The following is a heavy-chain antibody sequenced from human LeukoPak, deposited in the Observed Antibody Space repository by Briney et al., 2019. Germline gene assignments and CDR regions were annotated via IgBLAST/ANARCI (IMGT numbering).Heavy chain of an antibody. CDR3: ARFIVGAACDY. J-gene: IGHJ4*02. D-gene: IGHD1-26*01. Sequence: PGGTLRLSCAASGFTFSNYGLSWVRQAPGKGLEWVSGITGSGGSTYYADSVKGRFTISRDNSKNTLYLQMNSLRAEDTAVYYCARFIVGAACDYWGRGTLVTVSS. CDR2: ITGSGGST. V-gene: IGHV3-23*01. CDR1: GFTFSNYG.